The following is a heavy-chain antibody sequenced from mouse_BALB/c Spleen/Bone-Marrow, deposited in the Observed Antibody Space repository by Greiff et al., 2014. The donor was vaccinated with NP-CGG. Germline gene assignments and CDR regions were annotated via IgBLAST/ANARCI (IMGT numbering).Heavy chain of an antibody. CDR2: INPYNGGT. CDR3: ARKGPYYRYDPYAMDY. J-gene: IGHJ4*01. Sequence: EVQLQQSGPELVKPGASMKISCKASGYSFTGYTMNWVKQSHGKNLEWIGLINPYNGGTSYNRKFKGKATLTVDKSSSTAYMELLSLTSEDSAVYYCARKGPYYRYDPYAMDYWGQGTSVTVSS. CDR1: GYSFTGYT. D-gene: IGHD2-14*01. V-gene: IGHV1-18*01.